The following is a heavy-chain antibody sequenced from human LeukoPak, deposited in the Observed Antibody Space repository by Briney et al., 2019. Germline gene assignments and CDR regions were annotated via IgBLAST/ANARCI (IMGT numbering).Heavy chain of an antibody. V-gene: IGHV1-69*13. CDR3: ARGSGGYFDWLFFY. CDR1: GGTFSSYA. Sequence: PGASVKVSCKASGGTFSSYAISWERQAPGQGLEWMGGIIPIFGTANYAQKFQGRVTITADESTSTAYMELSSLRSEDTAVYYCARGSGGYFDWLFFYWGQGTLVTVSS. J-gene: IGHJ4*02. D-gene: IGHD3-9*01. CDR2: IIPIFGTA.